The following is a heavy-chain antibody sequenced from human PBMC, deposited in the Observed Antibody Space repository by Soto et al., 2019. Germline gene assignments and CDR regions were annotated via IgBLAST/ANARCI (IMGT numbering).Heavy chain of an antibody. Sequence: EVQLVESGGGLVQPGGSLRLSCAASGFTFSSYAMDWVRQAPGKGLEYVSGISSNGGSTHYANSVKGRFTISRDNSKNTLYLQMGSLRAEDMAVYYCARQWLDSYYFDYWGQGTLFTVSS. CDR1: GFTFSSYA. CDR3: ARQWLDSYYFDY. V-gene: IGHV3-64*01. CDR2: ISSNGGST. D-gene: IGHD6-19*01. J-gene: IGHJ4*02.